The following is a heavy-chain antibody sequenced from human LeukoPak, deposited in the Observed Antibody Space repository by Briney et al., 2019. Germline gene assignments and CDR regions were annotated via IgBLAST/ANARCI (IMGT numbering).Heavy chain of an antibody. Sequence: GGSLRLSCAASGFTFRSYAMNWVRQAPGKGLEWVSVIYSGGSTYYSDYVKGRFTISRDNSKNTVYLQMNSLRAEDTAVYYCARDHRLDYWGQGTLVSVSS. D-gene: IGHD2-21*01. CDR1: GFTFRSYA. CDR2: IYSGGST. V-gene: IGHV3-66*01. CDR3: ARDHRLDY. J-gene: IGHJ4*02.